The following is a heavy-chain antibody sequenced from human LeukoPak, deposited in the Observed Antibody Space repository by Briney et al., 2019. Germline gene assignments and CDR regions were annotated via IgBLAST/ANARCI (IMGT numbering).Heavy chain of an antibody. Sequence: SETLSLTCAVYGGSFSGYYWSWIRQPPGKGLEWIGEINHSGSTNYNPSLKSRVTISVDTSKNQFSLKLSSVTAADTAVYYCARGVRSSWHNTYNWFDPWGQGTLVTVSS. CDR1: GGSFSGYY. CDR3: ARGVRSSWHNTYNWFDP. CDR2: INHSGST. V-gene: IGHV4-34*01. J-gene: IGHJ5*02. D-gene: IGHD6-13*01.